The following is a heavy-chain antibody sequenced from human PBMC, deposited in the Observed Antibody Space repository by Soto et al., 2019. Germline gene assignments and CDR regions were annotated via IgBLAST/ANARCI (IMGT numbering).Heavy chain of an antibody. V-gene: IGHV4-39*01. J-gene: IGHJ4*02. CDR1: GGSISSSSYY. CDR2: IYYSGST. D-gene: IGHD3-9*01. Sequence: PSETLSLTCTVSGGSISSSSYYWGWIRQPPGKGLEWIGSIYYSGSTYYNPSLKSRVTISVDTSKNQFSLKLSSVTAADTAVYYCARGRDVLRYFDWLFFDYWGQGTLVTVSS. CDR3: ARGRDVLRYFDWLFFDY.